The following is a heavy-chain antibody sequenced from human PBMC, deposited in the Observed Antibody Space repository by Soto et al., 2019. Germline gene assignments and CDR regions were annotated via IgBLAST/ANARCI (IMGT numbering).Heavy chain of an antibody. D-gene: IGHD6-13*01. CDR2: IWYDGSNK. V-gene: IGHV3-33*01. CDR3: AMTWAAADGGFDY. J-gene: IGHJ4*02. CDR1: GFTFSSYG. Sequence: GGVLRLSCAASGFTFSSYGMHWVRQAPGKGLEWVAVIWYDGSNKYYADSVKGRFTISRDNSKNTLYLQMNSLRAEDTAVYYCAMTWAAADGGFDYWGQGTLVTVSS.